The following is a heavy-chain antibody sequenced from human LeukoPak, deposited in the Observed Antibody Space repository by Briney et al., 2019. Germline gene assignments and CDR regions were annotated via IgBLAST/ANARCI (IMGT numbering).Heavy chain of an antibody. D-gene: IGHD3-16*01. CDR3: ARQSYDYVWGSYFPAPPPDAFDI. J-gene: IGHJ3*02. V-gene: IGHV4-59*08. CDR1: GGSISSYY. Sequence: SETLSLTCTVSGGSISSYYWSWIRQPPGKGLEWIGYIYYSGSTSYNPSLKSRVTISVDTSKNQFSLKLSSVTAADTAVYYCARQSYDYVWGSYFPAPPPDAFDIWGQGTMVTVSS. CDR2: IYYSGST.